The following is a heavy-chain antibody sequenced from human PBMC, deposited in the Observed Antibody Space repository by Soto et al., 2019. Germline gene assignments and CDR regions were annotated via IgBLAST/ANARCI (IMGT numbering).Heavy chain of an antibody. CDR3: ASERWHDYGDGNDY. J-gene: IGHJ4*02. Sequence: GASVKVSCKASGYTFTSYGISWVRQAPGQGLEWMGWISAYNGNTNYAQKLQGRVTMTTDTSTSTAYMELRSLRSDDTAVYYCASERWHDYGDGNDYWGQGTLVTVSS. V-gene: IGHV1-18*01. CDR1: GYTFTSYG. CDR2: ISAYNGNT. D-gene: IGHD4-17*01.